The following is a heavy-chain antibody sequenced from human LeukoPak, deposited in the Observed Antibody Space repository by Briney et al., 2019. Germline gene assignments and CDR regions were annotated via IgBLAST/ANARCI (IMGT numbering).Heavy chain of an antibody. J-gene: IGHJ4*02. D-gene: IGHD3-9*01. CDR2: INHSGST. CDR1: GGSFSGYY. V-gene: IGHV4-34*01. CDR3: ARSDENDILTGYYYFDY. Sequence: SETLSLTCAVYGGSFSGYYWSWIRQPPGKGLEWIGEINHSGSTNYNPSLKSRVTISVDTSKNQFSLKLSSVTAADTAVYYCARSDENDILTGYYYFDYWGQGTLVTVSS.